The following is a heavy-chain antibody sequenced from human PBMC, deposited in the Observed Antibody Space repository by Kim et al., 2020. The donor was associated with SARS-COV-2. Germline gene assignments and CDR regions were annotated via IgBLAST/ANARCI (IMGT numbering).Heavy chain of an antibody. CDR1: GYTFTSYY. Sequence: ASVKVSCKASGYTFTSYYMHWVRQAPGQGLEWMGIINPSGGSTSYAQKFQGRVTMTRDTSTSTVYMELSSLRSEDTAVYYCAREGYYYDSSGYYSQHFQHWGQGTLVTVSS. J-gene: IGHJ1*01. V-gene: IGHV1-46*01. CDR3: AREGYYYDSSGYYSQHFQH. D-gene: IGHD3-22*01. CDR2: INPSGGST.